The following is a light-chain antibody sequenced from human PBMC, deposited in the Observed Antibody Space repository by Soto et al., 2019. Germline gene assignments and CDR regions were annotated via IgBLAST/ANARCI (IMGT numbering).Light chain of an antibody. J-gene: IGLJ3*02. CDR1: SSDVGTYNL. CDR2: EGN. V-gene: IGLV2-23*01. CDR3: CSYAPSRTLL. Sequence: QSALTQPASVSGSPGQSITISCTGNSSDVGTYNLVTWYQQHPGKVPKLILYEGNKRPSGVSDRFSASKSGNTASLTISGLQAEDEADYYCCSYAPSRTLLFGGGTKVTVL.